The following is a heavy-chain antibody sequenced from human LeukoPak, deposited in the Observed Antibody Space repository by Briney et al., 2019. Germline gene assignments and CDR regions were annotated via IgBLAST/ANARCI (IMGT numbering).Heavy chain of an antibody. CDR2: ISSSSSFI. V-gene: IGHV3-21*01. Sequence: GGSLRLSCAASGFTFNGYNMNWVRQAPGKGLEWVSSISSSSSFIYYADSVKGRFTISRDNAKKSLYLQMNSLRAEDTAVYYCASETKRGYSYGSPTDAFDIWGQGTMVTVSS. CDR3: ASETKRGYSYGSPTDAFDI. CDR1: GFTFNGYN. J-gene: IGHJ3*02. D-gene: IGHD5-18*01.